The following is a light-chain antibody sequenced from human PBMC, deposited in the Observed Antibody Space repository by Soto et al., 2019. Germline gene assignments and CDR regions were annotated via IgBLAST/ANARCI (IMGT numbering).Light chain of an antibody. CDR3: QRYYSTPQT. V-gene: IGKV4-1*01. Sequence: DIVMTQSPDCLAVSLGERATVNCRSSLSHLYSPHNKNYLAWYQQRPGQPPRLLIKWASARESAVSDPFSGSGSGTDFTLTITRLQAEDVAVHFCQRYYSTPQTFGQGTKVEIK. CDR1: LSHLYSPHNKNY. J-gene: IGKJ1*01. CDR2: WAS.